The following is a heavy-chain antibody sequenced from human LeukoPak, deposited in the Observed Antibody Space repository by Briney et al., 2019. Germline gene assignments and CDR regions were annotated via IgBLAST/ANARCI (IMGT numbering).Heavy chain of an antibody. CDR3: ARNRWYAFDY. CDR2: IKPDGSEK. J-gene: IGHJ4*02. CDR1: GFTFSTYW. Sequence: PGGSLRLSCVASGFTFSTYWMSWVRQTPGKRLEWVANIKPDGSEKYYVDSVKGRFTISRDNAKNSLYLQMNSLRAEDTAVYYCARNRWYAFDYWGQGTLATVSS. D-gene: IGHD4-23*01. V-gene: IGHV3-7*01.